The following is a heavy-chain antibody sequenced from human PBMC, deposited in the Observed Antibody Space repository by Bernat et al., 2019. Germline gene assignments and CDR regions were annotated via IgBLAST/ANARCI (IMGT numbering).Heavy chain of an antibody. J-gene: IGHJ4*02. CDR2: IKQDGTEI. CDR1: GFTFRSSW. CDR3: VKDTDY. Sequence: EVQLVESGGGLVQPGGSLTLSCAASGFTFRSSWMRWIRQAPGKGLEWVGNIKQDGTEIYYVDAVKGRFTISRDNAKNSLYLQMNSLRAEDTAVYYCVKDTDYWGQGTLVTVSS. V-gene: IGHV3-7*03.